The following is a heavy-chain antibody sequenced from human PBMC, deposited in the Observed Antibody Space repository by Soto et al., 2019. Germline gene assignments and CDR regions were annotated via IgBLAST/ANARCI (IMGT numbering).Heavy chain of an antibody. D-gene: IGHD1-26*01. CDR2: ISGSGGST. CDR1: GFTFSSYA. CDR3: ARRGSGSYYDY. Sequence: EVQLLESGGGLVQPGGSLRLSCAASGFTFSSYAMRWVRQAPGKGLECVSAISGSGGSTYYADSVKGRFTISRDNSKNTMYLQMISLRAEDTAVSYCARRGSGSYYDYWGQGTLVTVSS. V-gene: IGHV3-23*01. J-gene: IGHJ4*02.